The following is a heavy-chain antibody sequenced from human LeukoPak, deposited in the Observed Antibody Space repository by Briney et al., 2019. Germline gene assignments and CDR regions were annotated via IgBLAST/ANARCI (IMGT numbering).Heavy chain of an antibody. Sequence: GGSLRLSCAASGFIVKNNYMNWVRQAPGTGLEWVSVIYSGGTTYYADSVKGRFTISRDDSKNTLYLHMNSLRAEDTAVYYCARGKEDNPLWVGEFPYVDVWGKGTTVIVSS. CDR2: IYSGGTT. J-gene: IGHJ6*03. CDR1: GFIVKNNY. CDR3: ARGKEDNPLWVGEFPYVDV. V-gene: IGHV3-53*01. D-gene: IGHD3-10*01.